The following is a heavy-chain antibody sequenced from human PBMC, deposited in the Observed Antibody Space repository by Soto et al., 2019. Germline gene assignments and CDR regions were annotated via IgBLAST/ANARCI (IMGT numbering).Heavy chain of an antibody. D-gene: IGHD2-21*02. Sequence: GGSLRLSCAASGFTFSDYAMNWVRQGPGKGLQWVSVVSASAGTTYYADSVKGRFTISRDNSKNTMYMQMNSLRAEDTAVYYCVKRGSYCGGDCLGNWFDYWGQGTLVTVSS. CDR2: VSASAGTT. CDR3: VKRGSYCGGDCLGNWFDY. J-gene: IGHJ5*01. V-gene: IGHV3-23*01. CDR1: GFTFSDYA.